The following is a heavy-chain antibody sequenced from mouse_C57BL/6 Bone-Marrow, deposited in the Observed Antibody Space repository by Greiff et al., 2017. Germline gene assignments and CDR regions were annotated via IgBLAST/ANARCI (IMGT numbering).Heavy chain of an antibody. D-gene: IGHD2-5*01. CDR2: IDPSDSYT. V-gene: IGHV1-59*01. CDR1: GYTFTSYW. J-gene: IGHJ3*01. CDR3: ARDYSNYPWFAD. Sequence: QVQLQQPGAELVRPGTSVKLSCKASGYTFTSYWMHWVKQRPGQGLEWIGVIDPSDSYTNYNQKFKGKATLTVDPSSSTAYMQLSSLTSEDSAVYYCARDYSNYPWFADWGQGTLVTGSA.